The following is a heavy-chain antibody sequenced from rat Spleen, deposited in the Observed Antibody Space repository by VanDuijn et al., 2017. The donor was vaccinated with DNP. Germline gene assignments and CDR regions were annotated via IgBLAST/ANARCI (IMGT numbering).Heavy chain of an antibody. D-gene: IGHD1-11*01. J-gene: IGHJ4*01. CDR2: IWSGGST. Sequence: QVQLKESGPGLVQPSQTLSLTCTVSGFSLTSNSVHWFRQPPGKGLEWVGAIWSGGSTDYNSALKSRLSISRDTSKSQVFIKMTSLQTEDTAIYFCTRSGGSYAMDAWGQGTSVTVSS. CDR3: TRSGGSYAMDA. CDR1: GFSLTSNS. V-gene: IGHV2-1*01.